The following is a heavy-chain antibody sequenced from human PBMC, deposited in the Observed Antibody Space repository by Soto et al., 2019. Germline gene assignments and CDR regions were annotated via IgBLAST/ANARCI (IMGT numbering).Heavy chain of an antibody. Sequence: QVQLVQSGAEVKKPGSSVKVSCKASGGTLSSYAISWVRQAPGQGLEWMGGIIPIFGTANYAQKFQGRVTITGDDSTSTADRELSSLRSEDTAVYYSASQFTDYDYVWGSYRGPNDRYWYFDLWGRGTLVTVSS. CDR3: ASQFTDYDYVWGSYRGPNDRYWYFDL. D-gene: IGHD3-16*02. CDR1: GGTLSSYA. V-gene: IGHV1-69*01. J-gene: IGHJ2*01. CDR2: IIPIFGTA.